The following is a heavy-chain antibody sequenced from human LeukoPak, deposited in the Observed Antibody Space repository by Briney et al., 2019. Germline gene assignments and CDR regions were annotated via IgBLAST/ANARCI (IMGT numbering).Heavy chain of an antibody. CDR1: GGSIFSYY. CDR3: ARGVYIAAGQYGY. CDR2: VYNGGST. D-gene: IGHD6-13*01. Sequence: SETLSLTCTVSGGSIFSYYWSWIRQSPGKGLEWIGYVYNGGSTNYNPSLKSRVTILVDMSKNQFSLRLSSMTAADTAVYYCARGVYIAAGQYGYWGQGTLVTVSS. V-gene: IGHV4-59*01. J-gene: IGHJ4*02.